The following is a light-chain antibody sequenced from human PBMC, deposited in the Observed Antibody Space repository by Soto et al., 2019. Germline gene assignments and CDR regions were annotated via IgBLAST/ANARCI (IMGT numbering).Light chain of an antibody. V-gene: IGKV1-39*01. CDR1: QSISSY. CDR3: QQSWT. Sequence: DIQMTQSPSSLSASVGDRVTITCRASQSISSYLNWYQQKPGKAPKLLIYAASSLQSGVPSRFSGSGSGTDFTRTISSLQPEDFATYYCQQSWTFGQGTKVEIK. CDR2: AAS. J-gene: IGKJ1*01.